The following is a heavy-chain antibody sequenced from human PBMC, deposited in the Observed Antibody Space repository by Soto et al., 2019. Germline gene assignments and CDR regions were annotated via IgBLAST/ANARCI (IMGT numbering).Heavy chain of an antibody. D-gene: IGHD2-21*02. J-gene: IGHJ6*02. CDR3: ARDQLILPAHDFFYRSDV. CDR2: IPQEGGDG. CDR1: GFTFSMYS. V-gene: IGHV3-7*03. Sequence: DVQLVESGGAVVQPGESLRLSCEVSGFTFSMYSMTWVRQAPGKGLEWVAKIPQEGGDGHYADSVKGRFTISRDNAKNSVFLQMNNLRAADTAVYYCARDQLILPAHDFFYRSDVWGQGATVTVS.